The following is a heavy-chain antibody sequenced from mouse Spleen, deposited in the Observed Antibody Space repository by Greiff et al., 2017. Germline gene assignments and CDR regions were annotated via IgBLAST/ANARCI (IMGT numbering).Heavy chain of an antibody. CDR2: IDPSDSYT. Sequence: VQLQQPGAELVKPGASVKMSCKASGYTFTSYWMHWVKQRPGQGLEWIGTIDPSDSYTSYNQKFKGKATLTVDTSSSTAYMQLSSLTSEDSAVYYCTGGAFDYWGQGTTLTVSS. J-gene: IGHJ2*01. V-gene: IGHV1S127*01. CDR1: GYTFTSYW. CDR3: TGGAFDY.